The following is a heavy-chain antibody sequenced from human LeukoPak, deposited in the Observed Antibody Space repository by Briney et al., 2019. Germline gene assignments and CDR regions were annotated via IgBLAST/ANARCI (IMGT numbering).Heavy chain of an antibody. Sequence: SETLSLTCTVSGGSISSYYWSWIRQPPGKGLEYIGDIYYRGSTNYNPSLKSRVTVSLEMSKNQFSLKLSSVTAADTAVYYCARHIAARLASGYYYYMDVWGKGTTVTVSS. CDR3: ARHIAARLASGYYYYMDV. V-gene: IGHV4-59*01. CDR2: IYYRGST. J-gene: IGHJ6*03. CDR1: GGSISSYY. D-gene: IGHD6-6*01.